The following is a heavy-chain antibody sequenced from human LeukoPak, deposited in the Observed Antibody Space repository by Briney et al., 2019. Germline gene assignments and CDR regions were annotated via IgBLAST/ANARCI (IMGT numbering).Heavy chain of an antibody. CDR2: INAGNGNT. V-gene: IGHV1-3*01. CDR1: GYTFTSYA. D-gene: IGHD4-17*01. CDR3: ARDRVTTVTTSWFDP. J-gene: IGHJ5*02. Sequence: GASVKVSCKASGYTFTSYAMHWVRQAPGQRLEWMGWINAGNGNTKYSQKFQGRVTITRDTSASTAYMELSSLRSEDTAVYYCARDRVTTVTTSWFDPWGQGTLVTVSS.